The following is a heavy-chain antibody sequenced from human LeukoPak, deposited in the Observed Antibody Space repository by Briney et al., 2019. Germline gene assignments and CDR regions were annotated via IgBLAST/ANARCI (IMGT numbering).Heavy chain of an antibody. J-gene: IGHJ4*02. CDR1: GFTFNSYG. V-gene: IGHV3-30*02. CDR3: AKSRSGDGYNSGVPDY. D-gene: IGHD5-24*01. CDR2: IRFDGSYK. Sequence: GGSLRLSCAASGFTFNSYGMHWVRQAPGKGLEWVAFIRFDGSYKYYADSVKGRFTISRDTSKNTLYLQMNSLRAEDTAVYYCAKSRSGDGYNSGVPDYWGQGTLVTVSS.